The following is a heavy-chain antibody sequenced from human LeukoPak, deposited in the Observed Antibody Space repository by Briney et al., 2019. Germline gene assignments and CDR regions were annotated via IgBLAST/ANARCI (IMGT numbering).Heavy chain of an antibody. Sequence: SETLSLTCTVSGGSISSGDYYWSWIRQPLGKGLEWIGYIYYSGSTYYNPSLKSRVTISVDTSKNQFSLTLSSVTAADTAVYYCARERPYYGMDVWGQGTTVTVSS. V-gene: IGHV4-30-4*01. J-gene: IGHJ6*02. CDR2: IYYSGST. CDR3: ARERPYYGMDV. CDR1: GGSISSGDYY.